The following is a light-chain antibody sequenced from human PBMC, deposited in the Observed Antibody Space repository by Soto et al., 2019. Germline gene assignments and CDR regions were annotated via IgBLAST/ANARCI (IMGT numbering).Light chain of an antibody. J-gene: IGLJ2*01. CDR2: DDS. CDR3: PLWDNTSDQPG. V-gene: IGLV3-21*02. Sequence: SYELTQPPSVSVTPGQTARIPCGGNDIGTKSVHWYQQKPDQSPVLAVYDDSDRPSGIPERFSGSNSGNAATLTISRVEAGDEADEYCPLWDNTSDQPGFGGGTKLTVL. CDR1: DIGTKS.